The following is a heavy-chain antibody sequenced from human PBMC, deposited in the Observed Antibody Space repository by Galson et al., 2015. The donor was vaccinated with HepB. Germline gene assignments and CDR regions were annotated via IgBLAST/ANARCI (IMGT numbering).Heavy chain of an antibody. CDR3: AADLTTVTRLRLDY. D-gene: IGHD4-11*01. J-gene: IGHJ4*02. CDR2: IVVGSGNT. CDR1: GSTFTSSA. Sequence: SVKVSCKASGSTFTSSAMQWVRQARGQRLEWIGWIVVGSGNTNYAQKFQERVTITRDMSTSTAYMELSSLRSEDTAVYYCAADLTTVTRLRLDYWGQGTLVTVSS. V-gene: IGHV1-58*02.